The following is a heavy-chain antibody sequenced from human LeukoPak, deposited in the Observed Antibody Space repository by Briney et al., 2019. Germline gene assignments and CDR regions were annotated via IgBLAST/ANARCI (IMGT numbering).Heavy chain of an antibody. CDR1: GLTFSKYA. V-gene: IGHV3-23*01. CDR3: AKGYYYDSSGYFLDYYYSTMDV. D-gene: IGHD3-22*01. Sequence: GGSLTLSCAASGLTFSKYAMSWVRQAPGKGLEWVSFISGSGGSTYYADSVKGRFTISRENSNHTLYMHMNSRRAEETDVYYCAKGYYYDSSGYFLDYYYSTMDVWGQGATVTVSS. J-gene: IGHJ6*02. CDR2: ISGSGGST.